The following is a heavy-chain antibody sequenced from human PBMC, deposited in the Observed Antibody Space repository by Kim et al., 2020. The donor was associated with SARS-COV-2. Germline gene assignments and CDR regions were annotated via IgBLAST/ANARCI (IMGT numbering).Heavy chain of an antibody. CDR1: GFTISSYA. Sequence: GGSLRLSCTASGFTISSYAMSWVRQAPGKGLEWVSDIRSTNANTHNADSVRGRFTISRDNAKKTLSLQMNSLRAEDTAVYYCARGPYFGSRKGMEVWGQETTVTVSS. D-gene: IGHD3-10*01. CDR3: ARGPYFGSRKGMEV. CDR2: IRSTNANT. J-gene: IGHJ6*02. V-gene: IGHV3-23*01.